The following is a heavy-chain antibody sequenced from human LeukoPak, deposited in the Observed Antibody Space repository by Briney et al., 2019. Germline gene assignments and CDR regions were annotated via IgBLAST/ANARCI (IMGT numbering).Heavy chain of an antibody. CDR1: GFTFSSYA. CDR3: ARDAVGYSSGWYGNWFDP. V-gene: IGHV3-21*01. Sequence: GGSLRLSCAASGFTFSSYAMSWVRQAPGKGLEWVSSISSSSSYIYYADSVKGRFTISRDNAKNSLYLQMNSLRAEDTAVYYCARDAVGYSSGWYGNWFDPWGQGTLVTVSS. J-gene: IGHJ5*02. CDR2: ISSSSSYI. D-gene: IGHD6-19*01.